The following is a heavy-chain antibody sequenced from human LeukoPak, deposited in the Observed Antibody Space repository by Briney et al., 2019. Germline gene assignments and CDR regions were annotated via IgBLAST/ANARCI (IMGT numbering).Heavy chain of an antibody. Sequence: GGSLRLSCAASGFTFDDYTMHWVRQAPGKGLEWVSLISWDGGSTYYADSVKGRFTISRDNSKNSLYLQMNSLRTEDTALYYCAKDMGVVPAARDYYYYGMDVWGQGTTVTASS. CDR3: AKDMGVVPAARDYYYYGMDV. CDR2: ISWDGGST. D-gene: IGHD2-2*01. J-gene: IGHJ6*02. CDR1: GFTFDDYT. V-gene: IGHV3-43*01.